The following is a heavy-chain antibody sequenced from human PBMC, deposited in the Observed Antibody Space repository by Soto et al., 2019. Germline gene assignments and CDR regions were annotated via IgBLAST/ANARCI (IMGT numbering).Heavy chain of an antibody. CDR3: ARSEGGYFYGMDV. J-gene: IGHJ6*02. CDR2: IIPIFGTP. D-gene: IGHD3-9*01. CDR1: GGNFASYA. Sequence: SVKVSCKASGGNFASYAVFWVRQAPGQGLEWMGGIIPIFGTPTYAQKFQGRVTIKADKPTNTAYMEMNSLTFEDTAVYYCARSEGGYFYGMDVWGQGITVTVSS. V-gene: IGHV1-69*06.